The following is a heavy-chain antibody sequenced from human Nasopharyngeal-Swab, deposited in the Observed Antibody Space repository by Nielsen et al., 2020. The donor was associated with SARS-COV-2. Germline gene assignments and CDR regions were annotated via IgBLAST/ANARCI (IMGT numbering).Heavy chain of an antibody. Sequence: VRAAPGKGLEWVAVISYDGSNKYYADSVKGRFTISRDNSKNTLYLQMNSLRAEDTAVYYCARGPGDGMDVWGQGTTVTVSS. J-gene: IGHJ6*02. V-gene: IGHV3-30-3*01. CDR2: ISYDGSNK. D-gene: IGHD3-10*01. CDR3: ARGPGDGMDV.